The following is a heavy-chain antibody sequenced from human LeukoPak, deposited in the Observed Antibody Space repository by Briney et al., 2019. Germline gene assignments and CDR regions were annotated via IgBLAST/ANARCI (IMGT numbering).Heavy chain of an antibody. CDR3: ARITMVRGVIIGGIDY. V-gene: IGHV3-66*01. D-gene: IGHD3-10*01. CDR1: GFTVSSNY. CDR2: IYSGGST. Sequence: GGSLRLSCAASGFTVSSNYMSWVRQAPGKGLEWVSVIYSGGSTYYADSVKGRFTISRDNSKNTLYLQMNSLRAEDTAVYYCARITMVRGVIIGGIDYWGQGTLVTVSS. J-gene: IGHJ4*02.